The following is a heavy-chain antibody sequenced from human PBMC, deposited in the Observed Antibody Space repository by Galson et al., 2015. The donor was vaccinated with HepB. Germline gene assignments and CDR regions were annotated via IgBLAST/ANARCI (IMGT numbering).Heavy chain of an antibody. CDR2: ISGSGGST. D-gene: IGHD3-10*01. Sequence: SLRLSCAASGFTFSSYAMSWVRQAPGKGLEWVSAISGSGGSTYYADSVKGRFTISRDNSKNTLYLQMNGLRAEDTAVYYCAKGEFGYYGSGSYDYYFDYWGQGTLVTVSS. J-gene: IGHJ4*02. CDR3: AKGEFGYYGSGSYDYYFDY. V-gene: IGHV3-23*01. CDR1: GFTFSSYA.